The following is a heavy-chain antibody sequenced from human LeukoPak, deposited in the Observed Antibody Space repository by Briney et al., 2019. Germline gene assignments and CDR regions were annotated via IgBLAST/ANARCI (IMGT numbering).Heavy chain of an antibody. Sequence: ASETLSLTCTVSGGSISSSSYYWGWIRQPPGQGLEWIGSIYYSGSTNYNPSLKSRVTISVDTSKNQFSLKLSSVTAADTAVYYCAREKNHIVVVTAADAFDIWGQGTMVTVSS. D-gene: IGHD2-21*02. CDR3: AREKNHIVVVTAADAFDI. CDR1: GGSISSSSYY. V-gene: IGHV4-39*07. CDR2: IYYSGST. J-gene: IGHJ3*02.